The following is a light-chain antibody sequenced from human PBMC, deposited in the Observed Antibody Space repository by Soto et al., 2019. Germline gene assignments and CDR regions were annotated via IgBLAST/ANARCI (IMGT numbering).Light chain of an antibody. CDR3: QQSYNTPIT. Sequence: DIQMTQNTSSLSASLGDRVTITCRASRTIDNYLNWYQQKPGRAPELLVYATSSLQSGVPSRFTGGGSGTHFTLTISGLQPEDFATYFCQQSYNTPITFGQGTRLEIK. V-gene: IGKV1-39*01. CDR2: ATS. CDR1: RTIDNY. J-gene: IGKJ5*01.